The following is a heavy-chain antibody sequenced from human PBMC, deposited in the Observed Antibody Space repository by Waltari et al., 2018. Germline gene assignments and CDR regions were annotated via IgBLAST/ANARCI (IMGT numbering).Heavy chain of an antibody. Sequence: EGQLVESGGGLVQPGGSLRLSCAASGFTFPKYWRGWVRQAPGKGLEWGAKINQDGRQKYYVDSVEGRFTISRDNARDSLYLQLSRLRAEDTALYYCARGGVDGVDRATWWFDPWGQGTLVTVSA. D-gene: IGHD2-2*01. V-gene: IGHV3-7*03. CDR2: INQDGRQK. J-gene: IGHJ5*02. CDR1: GFTFPKYW. CDR3: ARGGVDGVDRATWWFDP.